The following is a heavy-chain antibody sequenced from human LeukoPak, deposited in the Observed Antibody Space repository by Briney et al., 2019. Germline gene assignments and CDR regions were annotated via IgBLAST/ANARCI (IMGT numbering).Heavy chain of an antibody. V-gene: IGHV4-59*01. CDR1: GGSMSTYY. Sequence: PSETLSLTCTVSGGSMSTYYWSWIRQPPGKGLEWIGYIYDSLSTDYNPSLKSRVTISVDMSKNQFSLKLTSVTAADTPVYYCARRSWYVDYWGQGTLVTVSS. CDR3: ARRSWYVDY. J-gene: IGHJ4*02. D-gene: IGHD6-13*01. CDR2: IYDSLST.